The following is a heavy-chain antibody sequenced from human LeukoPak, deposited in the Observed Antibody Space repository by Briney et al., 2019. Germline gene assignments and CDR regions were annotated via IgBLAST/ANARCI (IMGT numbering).Heavy chain of an antibody. D-gene: IGHD4-17*01. V-gene: IGHV5-51*01. Sequence: PGESLKISFKGSGYGFTNYWIGWVRQMPGKGLEWMGMIYPGDSDTRYRPSFQGQVTISADKSISTAYLQWSSLKASDTAMYYCARAHHDYGDYGLRAFGSSWGQGTLVTVSS. J-gene: IGHJ5*02. CDR3: ARAHHDYGDYGLRAFGSS. CDR2: IYPGDSDT. CDR1: GYGFTNYW.